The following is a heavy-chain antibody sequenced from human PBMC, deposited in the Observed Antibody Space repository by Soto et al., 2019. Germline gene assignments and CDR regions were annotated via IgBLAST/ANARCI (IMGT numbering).Heavy chain of an antibody. D-gene: IGHD1-26*01. J-gene: IGHJ4*02. V-gene: IGHV3-33*01. CDR1: GFTFSSYG. Sequence: QVQLVESGGRVVQPGRSLRLSCAASGFTFSSYGMHWVRQAPGKRLEWVAVIWYDGSNKYYADSVKGRFTISRDNSKNTLYLQMNSLRAEDTAVYYCARVRAPEGSGYFDYWGQGTLVTVSS. CDR3: ARVRAPEGSGYFDY. CDR2: IWYDGSNK.